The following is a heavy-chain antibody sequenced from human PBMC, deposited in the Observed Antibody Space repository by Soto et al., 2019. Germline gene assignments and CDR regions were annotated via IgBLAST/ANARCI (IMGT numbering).Heavy chain of an antibody. CDR3: ARARRIQLWPNYYGMDV. D-gene: IGHD5-18*01. CDR2: IIPIFGTA. CDR1: GGTFSSYA. V-gene: IGHV1-69*13. J-gene: IGHJ6*02. Sequence: SVKVSCKASGGTFSSYAISWVRQAPGQGLEWMGGIIPIFGTANYAQKFQGRVTITADESTSTAYMELSSLRSEDTAVYYCARARRIQLWPNYYGMDVWGQGTTVTVSS.